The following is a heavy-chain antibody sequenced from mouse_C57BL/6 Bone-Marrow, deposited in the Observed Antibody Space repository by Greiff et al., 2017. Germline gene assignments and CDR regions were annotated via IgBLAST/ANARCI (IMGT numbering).Heavy chain of an antibody. CDR2: IDPSDSYT. Sequence: VQLQQPGAELVMPGASVKLSCKASGYTFTSYWMHWVKQRPGQGLEWIGEIDPSDSYTNYNQKFKGKSTLTVYKSSSTAYMQLSSRTSEDSAVYYCANEYAGAWFAYWGQGTLVTVSA. V-gene: IGHV1-69*01. CDR1: GYTFTSYW. J-gene: IGHJ3*01. D-gene: IGHD5-1*01. CDR3: ANEYAGAWFAY.